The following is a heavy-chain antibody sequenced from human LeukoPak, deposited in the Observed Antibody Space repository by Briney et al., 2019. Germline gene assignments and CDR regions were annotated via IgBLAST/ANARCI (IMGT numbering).Heavy chain of an antibody. V-gene: IGHV3-30-3*01. D-gene: IGHD2-2*02. CDR1: GFTFSSYA. Sequence: GRSLRLSCAASGFTFSSYAMHWVRQAPGKGLEWVAVISYDGSNKYYADSVKGRFTISRDNSKNTLYLQMDSLRAEDTAVYYCAREDLYINYYYMDVWGKGTSVTVSS. CDR2: ISYDGSNK. J-gene: IGHJ6*03. CDR3: AREDLYINYYYMDV.